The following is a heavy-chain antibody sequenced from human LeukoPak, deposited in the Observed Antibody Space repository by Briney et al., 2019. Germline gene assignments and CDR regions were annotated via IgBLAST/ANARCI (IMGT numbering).Heavy chain of an antibody. J-gene: IGHJ3*02. D-gene: IGHD2-15*01. CDR3: ARDQEYCSGGSCYLGAFDI. Sequence: SETLSLTCTVSGGSISSYYWNWIRQPPGKGLEWIGYIYYSGSTNYNPSLKSRVTISVDTSKNQFSLKLSSVTAADTALYYCARDQEYCSGGSCYLGAFDIWGQGTMVTVSS. V-gene: IGHV4-59*01. CDR1: GGSISSYY. CDR2: IYYSGST.